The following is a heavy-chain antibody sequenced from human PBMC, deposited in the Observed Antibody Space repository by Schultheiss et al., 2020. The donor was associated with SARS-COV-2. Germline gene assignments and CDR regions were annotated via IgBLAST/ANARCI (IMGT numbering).Heavy chain of an antibody. CDR1: GGSISSYY. Sequence: SETLSLTCTVSGGSISSYYWNWIRQPPGKGLEWIGYIYDSGTTNYNPSLKSRVTISVDTSKNQFSLKVSSVTPEDTAVYYCARDKYSSSSKPFDYWGQGTLVTVSS. J-gene: IGHJ4*02. D-gene: IGHD6-6*01. V-gene: IGHV4-59*12. CDR3: ARDKYSSSSKPFDY. CDR2: IYDSGTT.